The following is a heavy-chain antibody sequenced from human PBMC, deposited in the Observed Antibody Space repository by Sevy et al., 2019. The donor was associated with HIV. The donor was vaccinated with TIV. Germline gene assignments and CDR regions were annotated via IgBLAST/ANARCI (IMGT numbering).Heavy chain of an antibody. J-gene: IGHJ6*02. V-gene: IGHV4-59*01. CDR1: GVSISGYY. CDR3: ARALAEYYYAMDV. Sequence: SETLSLTCSVSGVSISGYYWTWIRQTPGKGLEWIGYIYYSGRTNYNPSLQGRVAISSDTSKNQFSLKLSSMTAADTAVYYCARALAEYYYAMDVWGQGTTVTVSS. CDR2: IYYSGRT.